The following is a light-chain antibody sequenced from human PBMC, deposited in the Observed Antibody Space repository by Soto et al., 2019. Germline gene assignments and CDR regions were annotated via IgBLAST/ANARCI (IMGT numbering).Light chain of an antibody. Sequence: QSVLTQPPSASGSPGQSVTISCTGTSSDVGGYNYVSWYQQHPGTAPKLMIYEVSKRPSGVPDRFSGSKSGNTASLTVSGLQAEDEADYYCSSYAGSNNLVFGGGTQVTVL. CDR1: SSDVGGYNY. V-gene: IGLV2-8*01. CDR2: EVS. J-gene: IGLJ2*01. CDR3: SSYAGSNNLV.